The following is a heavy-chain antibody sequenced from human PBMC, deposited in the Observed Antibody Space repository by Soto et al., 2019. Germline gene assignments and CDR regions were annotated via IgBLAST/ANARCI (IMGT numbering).Heavy chain of an antibody. CDR2: ISRFSDRT. D-gene: IGHD3-10*01. J-gene: IGHJ4*02. V-gene: IGHV3-21*06. CDR1: GFNFNSYT. Sequence: GSLRLSCSASGFNFNSYTINCVRHSAFKGLEWVSSISRFSDRTYYADSVKGRFAIFRANAENSVYLQVNSLRAEDTAVYYCARVGAYFGEFDYFDYWGQGTPVTVSS. CDR3: ARVGAYFGEFDYFDY.